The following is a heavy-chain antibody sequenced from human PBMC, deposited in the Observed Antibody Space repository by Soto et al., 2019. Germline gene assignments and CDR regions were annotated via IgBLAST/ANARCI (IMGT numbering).Heavy chain of an antibody. Sequence: ASVKVSCKASGYIFTGNYMHWVRQAPGQGLEYMGWINPNNGATNYAQNFQGMVTMTWDTSISTAYMEVRRLRSDDTAVYYCAPHYPDSSGYFDHWGQGXLVTVPS. CDR2: INPNNGAT. CDR3: APHYPDSSGYFDH. D-gene: IGHD3-22*01. J-gene: IGHJ4*02. V-gene: IGHV1-2*02. CDR1: GYIFTGNY.